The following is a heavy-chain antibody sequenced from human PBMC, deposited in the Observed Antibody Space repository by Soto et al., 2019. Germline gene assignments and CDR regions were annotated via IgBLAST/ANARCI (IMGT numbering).Heavy chain of an antibody. CDR3: AKLLQFLRFGALTSRAYYFNY. D-gene: IGHD3-10*01. J-gene: IGHJ4*02. CDR1: GYSFSTYW. CDR2: IYPGDSDT. Sequence: GASLKISCTGSGYSFSTYWIAWVRQMPGKGLEWMGIIYPGDSDTRYSPSFQGQVTISADTSTKTAYLQWSSLKASDTAIYYCAKLLQFLRFGALTSRAYYFNYRGSGTMVTVPS. V-gene: IGHV5-51*01.